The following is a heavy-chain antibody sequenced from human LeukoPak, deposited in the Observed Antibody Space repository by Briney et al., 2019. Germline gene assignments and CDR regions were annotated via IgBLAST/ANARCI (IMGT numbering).Heavy chain of an antibody. CDR1: GFTFSSYS. CDR2: ISSSSSTI. CDR3: ARGDYDYVWGSYPGEIDY. V-gene: IGHV3-48*01. D-gene: IGHD3-16*02. J-gene: IGHJ4*02. Sequence: GGSLRLSCAASGFTFSSYSMNWARQAPGKGLEWVSYISSSSSTIYYADSVKGRFTISRDNAKNSLYLQMNSLRAEDTAVYYCARGDYDYVWGSYPGEIDYWGQGTLVTVSS.